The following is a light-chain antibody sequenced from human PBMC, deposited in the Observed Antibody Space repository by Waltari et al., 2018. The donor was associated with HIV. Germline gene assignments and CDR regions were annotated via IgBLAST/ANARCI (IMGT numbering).Light chain of an antibody. CDR1: SGHSSYA. CDR2: LTSDGSH. V-gene: IGLV4-69*01. Sequence: QLVLTQSPSASASLGASVKLTCTLSSGHSSYAIAWTQQQPEKGPRYLMKLTSDGSHSKRDGMPGLFSGSSSGAERYLTISCLQSEDEADYYCQTWCTGIHYVFGTGTKVTVL. J-gene: IGLJ1*01. CDR3: QTWCTGIHYV.